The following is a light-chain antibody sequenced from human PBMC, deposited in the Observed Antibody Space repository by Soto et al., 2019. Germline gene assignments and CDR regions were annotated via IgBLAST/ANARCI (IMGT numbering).Light chain of an antibody. J-gene: IGKJ5*01. CDR2: DAS. CDR1: QGISGW. CDR3: HQYGISPPVT. V-gene: IGKV1-12*01. Sequence: DIQMTQSPSSVSASVGDRLTITCRASQGISGWLAWYQQKPGKAPNLLIYDASTLRNGVPSRFSCSGSGTYFTLTISNLQPEDFATYYCHQYGISPPVTFGQGTRLEIK.